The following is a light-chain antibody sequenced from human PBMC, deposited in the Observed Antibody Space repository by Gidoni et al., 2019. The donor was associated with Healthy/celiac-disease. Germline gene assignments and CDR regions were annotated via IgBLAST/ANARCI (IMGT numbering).Light chain of an antibody. CDR3: KQSYSTPIT. CDR1: QSISSY. Sequence: DIQMTQSPSSLSASVGDRVTITCRASQSISSYLNWYQQKPGKAPKLLIYAASSLQSGVPSRFSGSGSGTDFTLNISSLQTEDFATYYCKQSYSTPITFGQGTRLEIK. CDR2: AAS. V-gene: IGKV1-39*01. J-gene: IGKJ5*01.